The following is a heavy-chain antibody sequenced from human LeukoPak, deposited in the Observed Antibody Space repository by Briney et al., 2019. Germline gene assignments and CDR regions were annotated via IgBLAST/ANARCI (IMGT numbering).Heavy chain of an antibody. CDR3: ARGTTVTYLNKDTREYFQH. J-gene: IGHJ1*01. CDR2: IYHSGST. V-gene: IGHV4-4*02. D-gene: IGHD4-17*01. CDR1: GVSISSSNW. Sequence: PSGTLSLTCAVSGVSISSSNWWSWVRQPPGKGLEWIGEIYHSGSTNYNPSLKSRVTISVDTSKNQFSLKLSSVTAADTAVYYCARGTTVTYLNKDTREYFQHWGQGTLVTVSS.